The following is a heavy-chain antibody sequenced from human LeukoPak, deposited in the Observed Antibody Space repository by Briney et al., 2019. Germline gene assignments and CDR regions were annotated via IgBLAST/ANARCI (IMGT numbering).Heavy chain of an antibody. J-gene: IGHJ5*02. CDR1: GYSISSGYY. CDR2: IYHSGST. V-gene: IGHV4-38-2*02. CDR3: AREYCSGGSCYEGWFDP. D-gene: IGHD2-15*01. Sequence: SETLSLTRTVSGYSISSGYYWGWIRQPPGKGLEWIGSIYHSGSTYYNPSLKSRVTISVDTSKNQFSLKLSSVTAADTAVYYCAREYCSGGSCYEGWFDPWGQGTLVTVSS.